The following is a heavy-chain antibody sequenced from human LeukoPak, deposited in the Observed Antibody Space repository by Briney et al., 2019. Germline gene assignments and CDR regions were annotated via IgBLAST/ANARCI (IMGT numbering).Heavy chain of an antibody. V-gene: IGHV1-2*02. D-gene: IGHD2-2*02. CDR2: INPNSGGT. Sequence: GASVKVSRKASGYTFTGYYMHWVRQAPGQGLEWMGWINPNSGGTNYAQKFQGRVTMTRDTSISTAYMELSRLRSDDTAVYYCAAPDCSSTSCYTDYYYYMDVWGKGTTVTVSS. CDR3: AAPDCSSTSCYTDYYYYMDV. CDR1: GYTFTGYY. J-gene: IGHJ6*03.